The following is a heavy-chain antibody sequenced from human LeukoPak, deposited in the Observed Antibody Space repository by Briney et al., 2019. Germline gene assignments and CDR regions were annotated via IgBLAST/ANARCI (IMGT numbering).Heavy chain of an antibody. Sequence: PGGSLRLSCAASGFTFSRLAMTWVRQAPGKGLEWVSTISASGPYYADAVRGRFTISRDNSRNTLSLQMDSLRAEDTAVYYCAKANGSSSWDLFDYWGQGTLVTVSS. CDR2: ISASGP. D-gene: IGHD6-13*01. J-gene: IGHJ4*02. V-gene: IGHV3-23*01. CDR3: AKANGSSSWDLFDY. CDR1: GFTFSRLA.